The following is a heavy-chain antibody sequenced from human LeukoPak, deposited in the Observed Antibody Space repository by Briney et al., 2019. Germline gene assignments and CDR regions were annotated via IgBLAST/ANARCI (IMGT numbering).Heavy chain of an antibody. Sequence: RSRGSLRLSCAASGFTFSSYGIHWVRQAPGKGLEWVAVMSYDGSNKYYADSVKGRFTISRDNSKNTLYLQMNSLRAEDTAVYYCAKGKLGDSMNYYYYGMDVWGQGTTVTVSS. CDR3: AKGKLGDSMNYYYYGMDV. CDR2: MSYDGSNK. J-gene: IGHJ6*02. V-gene: IGHV3-30*18. D-gene: IGHD3-22*01. CDR1: GFTFSSYG.